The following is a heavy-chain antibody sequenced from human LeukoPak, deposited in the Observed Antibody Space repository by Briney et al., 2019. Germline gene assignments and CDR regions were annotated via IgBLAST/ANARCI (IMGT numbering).Heavy chain of an antibody. V-gene: IGHV3-21*01. D-gene: IGHD3-10*01. CDR1: GFAFSSYN. CDR2: ISTSNTYI. CDR3: KRAWGSGSYYPDY. J-gene: IGHJ4*02. Sequence: PGGSLRLSCAASGFAFSSYNMNWVRQAPGKGLEWVSSISTSNTYIYYADSVKGRFAISRDNAKNSLYLQMNSLRAEDTAVYYCKRAWGSGSYYPDYWGQGTLLTVSS.